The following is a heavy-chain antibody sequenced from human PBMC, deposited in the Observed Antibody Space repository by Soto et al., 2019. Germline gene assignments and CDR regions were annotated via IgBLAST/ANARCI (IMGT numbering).Heavy chain of an antibody. V-gene: IGHV3-33*01. D-gene: IGHD5-12*01. CDR1: GFTFSSYG. CDR3: ARDLGDIVATITIHYYYGMDV. J-gene: IGHJ6*02. CDR2: IWYDGSNK. Sequence: QVQLVESGGGVVQPGRSLRLSCAASGFTFSSYGMHWVRQAPGKGLEWVAVIWYDGSNKYYADSVKGRFTISRDNSKNTLYLQMNSLRAEDTAVYYCARDLGDIVATITIHYYYGMDVWGQGTTVTVSS.